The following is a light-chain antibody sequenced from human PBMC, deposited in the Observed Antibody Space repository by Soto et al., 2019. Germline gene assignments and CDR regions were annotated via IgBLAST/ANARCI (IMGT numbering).Light chain of an antibody. J-gene: IGKJ1*01. V-gene: IGKV3-20*01. Sequence: EIVLTQSPGTLSLSPGERATLSCRASQSVYNTYLAWYQQKPGQAPRLLIFGASNRATGIPDRFSGRGSGTDFTLTISRLEPEDFAVYYCQQYDDSPGTFGQGTKVDIK. CDR2: GAS. CDR1: QSVYNTY. CDR3: QQYDDSPGT.